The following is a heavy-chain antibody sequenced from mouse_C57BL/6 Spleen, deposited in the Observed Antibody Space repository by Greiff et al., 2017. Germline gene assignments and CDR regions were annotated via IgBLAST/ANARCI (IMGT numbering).Heavy chain of an antibody. CDR2: INPNNGGT. Sequence: VQLQQSGPELVKPGASVKLSCKASGYTFPDYNMHWVKQSHVKSLGWIGYINPNNGGTSYNQKFKGKATLTVNKSSSTAYMQLRSLTSEDYAVYYCERKKARDDFAYWGQGTTLTVSS. CDR3: ERKKARDDFAY. D-gene: IGHD3-3*01. CDR1: GYTFPDYN. J-gene: IGHJ2*01. V-gene: IGHV1-22*01.